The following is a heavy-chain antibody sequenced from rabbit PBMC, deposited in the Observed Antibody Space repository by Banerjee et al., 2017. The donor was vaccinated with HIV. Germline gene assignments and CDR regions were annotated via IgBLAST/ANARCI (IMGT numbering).Heavy chain of an antibody. CDR3: ASAAYAGGTAFNL. CDR2: IYTGSGNI. J-gene: IGHJ4*01. D-gene: IGHD4-2*01. V-gene: IGHV1S45*01. CDR1: GFSFSGSYW. Sequence: QEQLVESGGGLVKPEGSLTLTCTASGFSFSGSYWISWVRQAPGKGLEWIGTIYTGSGNIYYTSWAKGRFTISKTSSTAVTLQMTSLTAADTATYFCASAAYAGGTAFNLWGPGTLVTVS.